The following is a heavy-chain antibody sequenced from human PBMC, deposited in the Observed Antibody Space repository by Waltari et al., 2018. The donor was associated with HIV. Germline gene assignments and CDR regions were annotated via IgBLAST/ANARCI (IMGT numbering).Heavy chain of an antibody. V-gene: IGHV1-2*02. CDR2: LNPPSGDT. Sequence: QVQLVQSGAEMKKPGASVMVSCKASGYTFTGYYMHWVRQAPGQGLEWMGWLNPPSGDTNCAQKFQGRVTLTRDTSISTAYMELSRLRHDDTAVYYCARPAEDYYDSSGYVYWGQGTLVTVSS. D-gene: IGHD3-22*01. J-gene: IGHJ4*02. CDR3: ARPAEDYYDSSGYVY. CDR1: GYTFTGYY.